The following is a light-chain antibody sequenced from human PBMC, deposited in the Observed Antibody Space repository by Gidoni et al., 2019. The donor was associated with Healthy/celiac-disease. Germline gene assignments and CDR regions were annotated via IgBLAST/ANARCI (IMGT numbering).Light chain of an antibody. CDR3: QQSYSTPQT. V-gene: IGKV1-39*01. CDR1: QSINSY. J-gene: IGKJ2*01. Sequence: DIQMTQSPSSLSASVGDRVTITCRASQSINSYLNWYQQKPGKAPKLLIYAASSLQSAVPSRFSGSGSGTDFTLTISSLQPEDFATYYCQQSYSTPQTFGQGTKLEIK. CDR2: AAS.